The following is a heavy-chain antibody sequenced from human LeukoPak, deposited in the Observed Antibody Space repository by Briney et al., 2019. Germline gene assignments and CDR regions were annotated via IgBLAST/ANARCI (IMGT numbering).Heavy chain of an antibody. CDR1: GGSINSTTYY. J-gene: IGHJ5*02. D-gene: IGHD6-19*01. V-gene: IGHV4-39*07. Sequence: SETLSLTCTVSGGSINSTTYYWGWVRQPPGKGLEWIGSIHYSGSAYNNPSLKSRVAISVDTSKNQFSLNLSSVTAADTAVYYCAREGGWQWRGIFDPWGQGTLVTVSS. CDR3: AREGGWQWRGIFDP. CDR2: IHYSGSA.